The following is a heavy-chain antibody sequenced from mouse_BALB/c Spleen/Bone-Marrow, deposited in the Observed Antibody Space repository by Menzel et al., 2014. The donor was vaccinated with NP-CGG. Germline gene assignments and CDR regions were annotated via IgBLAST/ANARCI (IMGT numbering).Heavy chain of an antibody. CDR3: TTGFAY. CDR2: IRLKSNNYAT. CDR1: GFTFSNYW. V-gene: IGHV6-6*02. J-gene: IGHJ3*01. Sequence: EVMLVESGGGLVQPGGSMELSCVASGFTFSNYWMNWVRQSPEKGLEWVAEIRLKSNNYATHYAESVKGRFTISRDDSKGSVYLQMNNLRAEDTGIYYCTTGFAYWGQGTLVTVSA.